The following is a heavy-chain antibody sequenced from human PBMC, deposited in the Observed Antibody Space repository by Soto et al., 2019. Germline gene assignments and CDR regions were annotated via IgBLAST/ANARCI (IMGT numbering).Heavy chain of an antibody. CDR3: ARVDTAMVTDYYYGMDV. CDR1: GGTFSSYA. J-gene: IGHJ6*02. CDR2: IIPIFGTA. V-gene: IGHV1-69*13. Sequence: SVKVSCKASGGTFSSYAISWVRQAPGQGLEWMGGIIPIFGTANYAQKFQGRVTITADESTSTAYMELSSLRSEDTAVYYCARVDTAMVTDYYYGMDVWGQGTTVTVSS. D-gene: IGHD5-18*01.